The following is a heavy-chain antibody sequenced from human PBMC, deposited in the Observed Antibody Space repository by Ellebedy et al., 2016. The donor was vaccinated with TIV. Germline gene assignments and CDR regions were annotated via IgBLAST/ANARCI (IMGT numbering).Heavy chain of an antibody. CDR3: VRLRTPEDLRSWYAGWFDP. Sequence: PGGSLRLSCRGSEDTFLNYWIGWVRQQSGKGLEWMGIIYAGDSDTKYSPSFQGQVTLSADRSNNTAYLQWSSLKASDTAMYYCVRLRTPEDLRSWYAGWFDPWGQGTLVTVSS. D-gene: IGHD2-2*01. V-gene: IGHV5-51*01. J-gene: IGHJ5*02. CDR2: IYAGDSDT. CDR1: EDTFLNYW.